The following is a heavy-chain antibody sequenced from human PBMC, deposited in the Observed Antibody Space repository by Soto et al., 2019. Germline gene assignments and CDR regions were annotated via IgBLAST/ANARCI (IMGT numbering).Heavy chain of an antibody. D-gene: IGHD3-10*01. Sequence: EVQLVESGGGLVQPGGSLRLSCAASGFTVSSNYMSWVRQAPGKGLEWVSVIYSGGSTYYADSVKGRFTMSRDNSKNRMYLQMNSLRAEDTAVYYCARDMVRGMDGWGQGTKVTVSS. CDR3: ARDMVRGMDG. CDR2: IYSGGST. V-gene: IGHV3-66*01. J-gene: IGHJ6*02. CDR1: GFTVSSNY.